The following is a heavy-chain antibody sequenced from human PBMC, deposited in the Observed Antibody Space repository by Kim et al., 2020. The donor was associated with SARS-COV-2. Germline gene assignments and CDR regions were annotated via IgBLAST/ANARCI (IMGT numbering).Heavy chain of an antibody. Sequence: GYADSVTGRLTISRDNAKNSLYLQMNSLRAEDTALYYCAKDIAYYYGMDVWGQGTTVTVSS. D-gene: IGHD6-13*01. J-gene: IGHJ6*02. CDR3: AKDIAYYYGMDV. V-gene: IGHV3-9*01.